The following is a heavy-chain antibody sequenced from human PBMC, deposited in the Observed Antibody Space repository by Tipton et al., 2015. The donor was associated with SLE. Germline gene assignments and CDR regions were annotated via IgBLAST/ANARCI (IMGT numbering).Heavy chain of an antibody. Sequence: QSGAEVKKPGSSVKVSCKASGGTFSSYAISWVRQAPGQGLEWMGRIIPIFGTANYAQKFQGRVTITADESTSTAYMELSSLRSEDTAVYYCARNNWKDIVVVPAAMNYYYYGMDVWGQGTTVTVSS. J-gene: IGHJ6*02. D-gene: IGHD2-2*01. CDR1: GGTFSSYA. CDR3: ARNNWKDIVVVPAAMNYYYYGMDV. CDR2: IIPIFGTA. V-gene: IGHV1-69*13.